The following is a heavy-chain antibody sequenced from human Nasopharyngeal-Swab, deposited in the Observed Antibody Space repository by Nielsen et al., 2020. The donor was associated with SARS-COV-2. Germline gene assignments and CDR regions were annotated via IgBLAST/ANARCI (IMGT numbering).Heavy chain of an antibody. Sequence: ASVKVSCKASGYTFTSCDINWVRQATGQGLEWTGWMNPNSGNTGYAQKFQGRVTITRNTSISTAYMELSSLRSEDTAVYYCARVYCSSTSCFYGMDVWGQGTTVTVSS. V-gene: IGHV1-8*03. CDR1: GYTFTSCD. CDR3: ARVYCSSTSCFYGMDV. D-gene: IGHD2-2*01. CDR2: MNPNSGNT. J-gene: IGHJ6*02.